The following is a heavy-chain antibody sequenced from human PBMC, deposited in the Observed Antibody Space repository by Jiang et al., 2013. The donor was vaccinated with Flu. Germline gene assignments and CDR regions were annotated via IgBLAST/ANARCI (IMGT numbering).Heavy chain of an antibody. D-gene: IGHD3-10*01. Sequence: GAEVKKPGASVKVSCKASGYTFTSYAMHWVRQAPGQRLEWMGWINAGNGNTRYSRKFQGRVTITRDTSASTAYMELSSLRSEDTAVYYCAEGYPSGYFQHWGQGTLVTVSS. J-gene: IGHJ1*01. CDR3: AEGYPSGYFQH. CDR1: GYTFTSYA. CDR2: INAGNGNT. V-gene: IGHV1-3*01.